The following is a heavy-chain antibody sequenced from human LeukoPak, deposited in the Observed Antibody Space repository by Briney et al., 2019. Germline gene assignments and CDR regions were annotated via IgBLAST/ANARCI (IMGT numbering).Heavy chain of an antibody. CDR1: GGSISSSSYY. CDR2: IYYSGST. CDR3: ARILTFGEFDY. Sequence: SETLSLTCTVSGGSISSSSYYWGWIRQPPGKGLEWIGSIYYSGSTYYNPSLKSRVTISVDTSKNQFSLKLSSVTAADTAVYYCARILTFGEFDYWGQGTLVTVSS. V-gene: IGHV4-39*07. J-gene: IGHJ4*02. D-gene: IGHD3-10*01.